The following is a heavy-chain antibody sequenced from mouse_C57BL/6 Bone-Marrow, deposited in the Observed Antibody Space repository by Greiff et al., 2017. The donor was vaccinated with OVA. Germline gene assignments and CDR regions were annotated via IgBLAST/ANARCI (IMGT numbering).Heavy chain of an antibody. Sequence: EVQGVESGGGLVKPGGSLKLSCAASGFTFSSYAMSWVRQTPEKRLEWVATISDGGSYTYYPDNVKGRFTISRDNAKNNLYLQMSHLKSEDTAMYYCAREGGNYLYFDVWGTGTTVTVSS. CDR1: GFTFSSYA. D-gene: IGHD2-1*01. CDR3: AREGGNYLYFDV. CDR2: ISDGGSYT. V-gene: IGHV5-4*01. J-gene: IGHJ1*03.